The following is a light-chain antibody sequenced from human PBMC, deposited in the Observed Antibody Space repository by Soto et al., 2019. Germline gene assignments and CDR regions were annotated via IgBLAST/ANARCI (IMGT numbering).Light chain of an antibody. Sequence: QSALTQPASVSGSPGQSITISCTGTSSDVGAYNHVSWYQQHPGIAPKLMIYEVNNRPSGVSNRFSASKSGNTASLTISGLQAEDEADYYCTSFTSINTWVFGGGTKLTVL. J-gene: IGLJ3*02. CDR3: TSFTSINTWV. CDR2: EVN. V-gene: IGLV2-14*01. CDR1: SSDVGAYNH.